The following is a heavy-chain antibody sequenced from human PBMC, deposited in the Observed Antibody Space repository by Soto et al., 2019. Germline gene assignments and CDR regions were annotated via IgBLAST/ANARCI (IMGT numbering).Heavy chain of an antibody. V-gene: IGHV1-8*01. J-gene: IGHJ3*02. Sequence: ASVKVSCKASGYTFTSYDINWVRQATGQGLEWMGWMNPNSGNTGYAQKFQGRVTMTTDTSTSTAYMELRSLRSDDTAVYYCARVISSGRSAFDIWGQGTMVTVSS. CDR3: ARVISSGRSAFDI. CDR2: MNPNSGNT. CDR1: GYTFTSYD. D-gene: IGHD6-19*01.